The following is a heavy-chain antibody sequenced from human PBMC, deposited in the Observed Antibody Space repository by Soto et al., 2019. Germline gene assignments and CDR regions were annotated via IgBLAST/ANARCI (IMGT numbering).Heavy chain of an antibody. D-gene: IGHD3-16*01. V-gene: IGHV3-7*04. J-gene: IGHJ4*02. CDR2: INQDGSEK. Sequence: EVQLVESGGNLVQPGESLRLSCAASGFTFSNHWVNWIRQAPGKGLEWLAVINQDGSEKYYVDSVKGRFTVSRDNAKNSAYLQMNSLRVDDTAVYYCARDWGTDYWGQGTLVTVSS. CDR1: GFTFSNHW. CDR3: ARDWGTDY.